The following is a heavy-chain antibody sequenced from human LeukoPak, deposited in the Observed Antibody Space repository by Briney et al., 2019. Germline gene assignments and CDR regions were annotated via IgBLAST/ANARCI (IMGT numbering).Heavy chain of an antibody. V-gene: IGHV3-7*01. D-gene: IGHD5-18*01. CDR1: GFTFNTYS. CDR2: IREDGSKK. CDR3: TRGTEYSYGKVIDY. J-gene: IGHJ4*02. Sequence: GGSLRLSCAASGFTFNTYSMSWVRQAPGKGLEWVSDIREDGSKKYYVDSVKGRFTISRDNTKNSLYLQMNSLRAEDTAVYYCTRGTEYSYGKVIDYCGQGTLVTVSS.